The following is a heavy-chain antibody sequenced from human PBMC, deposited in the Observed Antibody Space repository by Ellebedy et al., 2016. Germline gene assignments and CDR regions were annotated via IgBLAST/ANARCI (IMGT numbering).Heavy chain of an antibody. V-gene: IGHV3-30*18. J-gene: IGHJ6*02. CDR3: AKVRSPDLYNNNDGMDV. CDR1: GFTFSRYD. Sequence: GESLKISCAASGFTFSRYDIHWVRQAQGKGLEWVAVISDDGNDKYYRDSVKGRFTISRDISKNRVYLQMNSLRVEDTAVYYCAKVRSPDLYNNNDGMDVWGQGTTVTVSS. CDR2: ISDDGNDK. D-gene: IGHD3-10*01.